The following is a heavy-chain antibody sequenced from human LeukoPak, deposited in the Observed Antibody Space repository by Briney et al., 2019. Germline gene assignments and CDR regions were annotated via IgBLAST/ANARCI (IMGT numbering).Heavy chain of an antibody. Sequence: SETLSLTCTVSGGSISTYYWSWIRQPAGKGLEWIGRIFPSGSANYNTSLKSRVTLSVDTSKNQFSLRLSFVTAADTAVYYCARHRPYSFSSTLFDYWGQGVLVTVSS. CDR2: IFPSGSA. V-gene: IGHV4-4*07. D-gene: IGHD6-6*01. CDR1: GGSISTYY. CDR3: ARHRPYSFSSTLFDY. J-gene: IGHJ4*02.